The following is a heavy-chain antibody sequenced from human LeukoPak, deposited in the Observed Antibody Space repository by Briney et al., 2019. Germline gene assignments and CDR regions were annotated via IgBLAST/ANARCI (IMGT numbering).Heavy chain of an antibody. CDR1: GYTFTGYY. D-gene: IGHD2-2*01. CDR2: INPNSGGT. CDR3: ATDHCSSTSCYPXY. J-gene: IGHJ4*02. Sequence: ASVKVSCKASGYTFTGYYMHWVRQAPGQGLEWMGWINPNSGGTNYAQKFQGRVTMTRDTSISTAYMELSRLRSDDTAVYYCATDHCSSTSCYPXYWGQGTLVTVSS. V-gene: IGHV1-2*02.